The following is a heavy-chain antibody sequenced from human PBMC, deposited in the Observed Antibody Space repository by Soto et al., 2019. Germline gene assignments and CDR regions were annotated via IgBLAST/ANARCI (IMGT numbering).Heavy chain of an antibody. V-gene: IGHV1-58*01. J-gene: IGHJ5*02. CDR1: GFTFTSST. CDR3: AAADYDFWSGYYGP. CDR2: IVVGSGNT. D-gene: IGHD3-3*01. Sequence: SVKVSCKTSGFTFTSSTVQWVRQARGQRLEWIGWIVVGSGNTDYAQNFHERVTITRDMSTSAVYLELISLRSDDTAVYYCAAADYDFWSGYYGPWGQGTLVTVSS.